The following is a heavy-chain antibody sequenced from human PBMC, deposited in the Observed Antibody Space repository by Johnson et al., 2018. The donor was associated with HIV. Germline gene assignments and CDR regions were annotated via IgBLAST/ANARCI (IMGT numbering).Heavy chain of an antibody. Sequence: QVQLVESGGGLVQPGVSLRLSCAASGCTFSNYWMTWVRQAPGKGLEWVAVIWYDGNNKYYANSVKGRFTISRDNSKNTLYLQMGSLRTEDMAVYHCARARFTSDWYLYDAFDLWGQGTMVTVSS. D-gene: IGHD6-13*01. J-gene: IGHJ3*01. V-gene: IGHV3-33*08. CDR1: GCTFSNYW. CDR2: IWYDGNNK. CDR3: ARARFTSDWYLYDAFDL.